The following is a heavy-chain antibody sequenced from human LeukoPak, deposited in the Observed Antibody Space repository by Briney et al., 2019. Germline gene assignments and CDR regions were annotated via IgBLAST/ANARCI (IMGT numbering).Heavy chain of an antibody. D-gene: IGHD3-10*01. Sequence: PSETLSLTCTVSGDSISNYYWGWIRQPPGKGLEWIGSIYYSGSAYYNPSLKSRVTISVDTSKNQFSLKLSSVTAADTAVYYCARGSYYGSGRTNYYYYYYMDVWGKGTTVTVSS. CDR2: IYYSGSA. CDR3: ARGSYYGSGRTNYYYYYYMDV. CDR1: GDSISNYY. V-gene: IGHV4-39*01. J-gene: IGHJ6*03.